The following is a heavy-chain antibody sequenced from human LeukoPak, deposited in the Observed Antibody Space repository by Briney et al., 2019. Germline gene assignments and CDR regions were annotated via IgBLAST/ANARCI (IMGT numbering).Heavy chain of an antibody. J-gene: IGHJ1*01. CDR3: ARDDYNTLGYNFHH. CDR1: GFTFSDYS. D-gene: IGHD1-1*01. Sequence: PGGSLRLSCTASGFTFSDYSLTWVRQVPGKGLEWVTGINWNNDGIVYAASVKGRFTVSRDNAKNTLYLQMNGLRPEDTAFYYCARDDYNTLGYNFHHWGQGTLVTVSS. V-gene: IGHV3-9*01. CDR2: INWNNDGI.